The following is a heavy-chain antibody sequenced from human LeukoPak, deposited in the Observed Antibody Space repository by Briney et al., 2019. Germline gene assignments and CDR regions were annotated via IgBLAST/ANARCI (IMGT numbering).Heavy chain of an antibody. CDR2: ISYSGST. J-gene: IGHJ4*02. CDR3: ARYIWGSYPTFEDY. Sequence: SETLSLTCTVSGGSISSYYWSWIRQPPGKGLEWIGYISYSGSTNYNPSLKSRVTISVDTSKNQLSLKLNSVTAADTAVYYCARYIWGSYPTFEDYWGQGSLVTVS. V-gene: IGHV4-59*01. D-gene: IGHD3-16*02. CDR1: GGSISSYY.